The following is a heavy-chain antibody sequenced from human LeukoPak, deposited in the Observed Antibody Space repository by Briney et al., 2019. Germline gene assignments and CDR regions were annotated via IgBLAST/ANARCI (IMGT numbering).Heavy chain of an antibody. CDR1: GGSISSYY. CDR2: IYYSGST. J-gene: IGHJ4*02. CDR3: ARVGGGYSYGPFH. D-gene: IGHD5-18*01. V-gene: IGHV4-59*01. Sequence: SETLSLTCAAPGGSISSYYWSWIRQPPGKGLEWIGYIYYSGSTNYNPSLKTRVTMSVDTSKNQFSLKLSSVTAADTAVYYCARVGGGYSYGPFHWGQGTLVTVSS.